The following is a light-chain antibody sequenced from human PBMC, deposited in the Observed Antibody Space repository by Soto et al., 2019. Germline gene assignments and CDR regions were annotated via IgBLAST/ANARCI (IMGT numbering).Light chain of an antibody. V-gene: IGLV2-14*01. Sequence: QSALTQPASVSASPGQSITISCTGTSSDVGGYNYVSWYQQHPGKAPKLMIYDVSNRPSGVSNRCSGSKSGNTASLTISGLQAEDEADYYCSSYTGSSTLVFGGGTKLTVL. CDR1: SSDVGGYNY. J-gene: IGLJ2*01. CDR3: SSYTGSSTLV. CDR2: DVS.